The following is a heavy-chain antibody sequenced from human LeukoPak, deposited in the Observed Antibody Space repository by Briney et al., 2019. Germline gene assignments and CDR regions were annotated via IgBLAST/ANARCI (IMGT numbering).Heavy chain of an antibody. CDR2: IYYSGST. Sequence: PPQTLSLTCTVSGGSISSGGYYWSWIRQHPGKGLEWIGYIYYSGSTYYNPSLKGGVTISVDTSKNQFSLKLSSATAADTAVYHCARDGGYYGSGSQGYSVDNRGQGTPGTVSS. J-gene: IGHJ4*02. CDR3: ARDGGYYGSGSQGYSVDN. CDR1: GGSISSGGYY. V-gene: IGHV4-31*03. D-gene: IGHD3-10*01.